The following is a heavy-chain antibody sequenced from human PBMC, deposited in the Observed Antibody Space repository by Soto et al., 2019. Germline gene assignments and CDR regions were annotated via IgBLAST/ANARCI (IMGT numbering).Heavy chain of an antibody. CDR2: ISARGGST. J-gene: IGHJ4*02. D-gene: IGHD6-19*01. V-gene: IGHV3-23*01. CDR1: GFTLSTYA. CDR3: AKGGEAVAGPLFDY. Sequence: PGGSLRLSCAASGFTLSTYAMTWVRQAPGKGLEWVSTISARGGSTHYADSVKGRFTISRGNSENTLYLQMNSLRVEDTAVYYCAKGGEAVAGPLFDYWGQGTLVTVSS.